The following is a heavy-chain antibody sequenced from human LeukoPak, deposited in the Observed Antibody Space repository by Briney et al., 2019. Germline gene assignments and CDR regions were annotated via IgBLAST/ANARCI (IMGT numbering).Heavy chain of an antibody. CDR3: AKDVDYYYMDV. Sequence: PGRSLRLSCAASGFTFSSYGMHWVRQAPGKGLEWVAVIWYGGSNKYYADSVKGRFTISRDNSKNTLYLQMNSLRAEDTAVYYCAKDVDYYYMDVWGKGTTVTVSS. CDR2: IWYGGSNK. D-gene: IGHD2-15*01. V-gene: IGHV3-30*18. CDR1: GFTFSSYG. J-gene: IGHJ6*03.